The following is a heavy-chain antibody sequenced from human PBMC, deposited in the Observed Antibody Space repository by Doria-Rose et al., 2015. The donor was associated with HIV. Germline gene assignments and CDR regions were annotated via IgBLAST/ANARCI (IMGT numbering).Heavy chain of an antibody. J-gene: IGHJ4*02. V-gene: IGHV2-26*01. CDR2: IFSDDER. D-gene: IGHD6-13*01. CDR3: ARIKSSRWYHKYYFDF. CDR1: GVSLSSPGMG. Sequence: SGPVLVKPTETLTLTCTVSGVSLSSPGMGASWIRQPPGKALEWLANIFSDDERSCTTSLKSRLTISRGTSKSQVVLTMTDMDPVDTATYYCARIKSSRWYHKYYFDFWGQGTLVIVSA.